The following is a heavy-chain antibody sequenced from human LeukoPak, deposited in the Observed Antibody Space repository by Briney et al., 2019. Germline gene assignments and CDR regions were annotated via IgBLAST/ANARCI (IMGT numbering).Heavy chain of an antibody. V-gene: IGHV4-4*07. Sequence: PSETLSLTCTVSGGSISGYYWSWIRQPAGKGLEWIGRIYTSGSINFNPSLRSRVTMSVDTSKNQFSLTLSSVTAADTAVFYCARDGAYSYGNDAFDLWGQGTMVTVSS. D-gene: IGHD5-18*01. CDR1: GGSISGYY. J-gene: IGHJ3*01. CDR3: ARDGAYSYGNDAFDL. CDR2: IYTSGSI.